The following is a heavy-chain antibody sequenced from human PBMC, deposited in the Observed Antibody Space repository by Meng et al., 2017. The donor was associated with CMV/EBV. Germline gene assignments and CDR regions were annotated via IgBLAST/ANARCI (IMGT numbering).Heavy chain of an antibody. CDR3: ARDGAVAGTLGYYYYYGMDV. Sequence: GESLKISCAASGFTFSSYEMNWVRQAPGKGLEWVSYISSSGSTIYYADSVKGRLTISRDNAKNSLYLQMNSLRAEDTAVYYCARDGAVAGTLGYYYYYGMDVWGQGTTVTVSS. CDR1: GFTFSSYE. V-gene: IGHV3-48*03. CDR2: ISSSGSTI. D-gene: IGHD6-19*01. J-gene: IGHJ6*02.